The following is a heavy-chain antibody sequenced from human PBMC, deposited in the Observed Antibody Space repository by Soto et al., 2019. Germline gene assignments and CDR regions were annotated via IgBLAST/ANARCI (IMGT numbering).Heavy chain of an antibody. CDR3: ARLYTWIMDY. CDR1: GFNFRNYG. D-gene: IGHD5-12*01. J-gene: IGHJ4*02. V-gene: IGHV3-33*01. Sequence: RLSCAASGFNFRNYGMHWVRQAPGKGLEWVAIIWYDGSDKYYADSVKGRFTISRDNSKNTLYLQIDSLRAEDTAMYYCARLYTWIMDYWGQGIMVTVSS. CDR2: IWYDGSDK.